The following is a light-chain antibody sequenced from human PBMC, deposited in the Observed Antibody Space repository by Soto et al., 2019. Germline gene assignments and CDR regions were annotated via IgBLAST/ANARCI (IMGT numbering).Light chain of an antibody. CDR1: SSDVGGYNF. V-gene: IGLV2-11*01. Sequence: QSALTQPRSVSGSPGQSVTISCTGTSSDVGGYNFVSWYQQFPGKAPKLIIYDVRKRPSGVPDRFSGSKSGNAASLTISGLQAEDEADYYCSSFTSRFTFVFGTGTKVTVL. CDR2: DVR. J-gene: IGLJ1*01. CDR3: SSFTSRFTFV.